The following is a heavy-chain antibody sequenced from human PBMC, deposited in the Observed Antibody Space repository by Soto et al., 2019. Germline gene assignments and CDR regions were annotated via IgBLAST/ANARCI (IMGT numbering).Heavy chain of an antibody. Sequence: PGGSLRLSCAASGFTFSSYEMNWVRQAPGKGLEWVSYISSSGSTIYYADSVKGRFTISRDNAKNSLYLQMNSLRAEDTAVYYCARVYYDSSGYCFDYWGQGTLVTVSS. V-gene: IGHV3-48*03. D-gene: IGHD3-22*01. CDR2: ISSSGSTI. CDR3: ARVYYDSSGYCFDY. J-gene: IGHJ4*02. CDR1: GFTFSSYE.